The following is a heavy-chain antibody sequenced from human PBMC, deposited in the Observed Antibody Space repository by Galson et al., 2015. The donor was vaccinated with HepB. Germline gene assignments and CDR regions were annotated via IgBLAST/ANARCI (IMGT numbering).Heavy chain of an antibody. CDR3: ARVVPAANSRYAYYYYMDV. Sequence: SLRLSCAASGFTVSSNYMSWVRQAPGKGLEWVSVIYSGGSTYYADSVKGRFTISRDNSKNTLYLQMNSLRAEDTAVYYCARVVPAANSRYAYYYYMDVWGKGTTVTVSS. CDR2: IYSGGST. D-gene: IGHD2-2*01. J-gene: IGHJ6*03. CDR1: GFTVSSNY. V-gene: IGHV3-53*01.